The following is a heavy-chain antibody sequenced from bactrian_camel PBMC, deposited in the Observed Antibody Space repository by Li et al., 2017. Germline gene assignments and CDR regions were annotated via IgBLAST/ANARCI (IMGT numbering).Heavy chain of an antibody. V-gene: IGHV3S26*01. Sequence: HVQLVESGGGSVQADGTLRLSCAASGYTSSSYCLGWFRQVPGKEREGVAVIDSAGSISYTDSVKGRFTISLDTAKNTLYLQINSLKPTDTGMYYCAGVRRFGGDCLAYDYNYWGQGTQVTVS. J-gene: IGHJ4*01. D-gene: IGHD2*01. CDR2: IDSAGSI. CDR3: AGVRRFGGDCLAYDYNY. CDR1: GYTSSSYC.